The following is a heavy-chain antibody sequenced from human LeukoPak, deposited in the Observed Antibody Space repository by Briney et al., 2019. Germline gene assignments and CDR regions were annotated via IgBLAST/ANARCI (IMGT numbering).Heavy chain of an antibody. J-gene: IGHJ4*02. CDR1: GLPFRSYP. Sequence: PGRSLRLPCPASGLPFRSYPMHRPRHAPSKGLARPAVISYDGSNKYYADSVKGRFTISRDNSKNTLYLQMNGLRAEDTAVYYCAKTWEQWLWGLDYWGQGTLVTVSS. CDR3: AKTWEQWLWGLDY. CDR2: ISYDGSNK. D-gene: IGHD6-19*01. V-gene: IGHV3-30*18.